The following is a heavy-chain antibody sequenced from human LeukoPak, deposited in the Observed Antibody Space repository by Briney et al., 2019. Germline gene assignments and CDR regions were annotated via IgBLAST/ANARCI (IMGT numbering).Heavy chain of an antibody. D-gene: IGHD6-13*01. CDR3: ARGIGIAGGLFDY. Sequence: GGSLRLSCAASGFTFSSYSMNWVRQAPGKGLEWVSSISSSSSYIYYADSVKGRFTISRDNAKNSLYLQMNSLRAEDTAVYYCARGIGIAGGLFDYWGQGTLVTVSS. V-gene: IGHV3-21*01. CDR2: ISSSSSYI. CDR1: GFTFSSYS. J-gene: IGHJ4*02.